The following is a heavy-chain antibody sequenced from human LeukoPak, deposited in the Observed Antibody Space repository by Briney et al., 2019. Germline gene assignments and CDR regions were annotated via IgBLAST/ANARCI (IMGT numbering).Heavy chain of an antibody. Sequence: SETLSLTCTVSGGSISSSSYYWGWIRQPPGKGLEWIGSIYYSGSTYYNPSLKSRVTISVDTSKNQFSLKLSSVTAADTAVYYCARARRPAGTRIGLYNWFDPWGQGTLVTVSS. J-gene: IGHJ5*02. D-gene: IGHD6-19*01. CDR1: GGSISSSSYY. CDR3: ARARRPAGTRIGLYNWFDP. CDR2: IYYSGST. V-gene: IGHV4-39*07.